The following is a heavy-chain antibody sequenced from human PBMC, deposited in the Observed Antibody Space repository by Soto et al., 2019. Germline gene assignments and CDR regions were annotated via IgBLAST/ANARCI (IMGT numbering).Heavy chain of an antibody. CDR3: ASRDYSNYGVGYYYGMDV. Sequence: PSETLSLTCTVSGGSSSSSSYYWGWIRQPPGKGLEWIGSIYYSGSTYYNPSLKSRVTISVDTSKNQFSLKLSSVTAADTAVYYCASRDYSNYGVGYYYGMDVWGQGTTVTVSS. J-gene: IGHJ6*02. CDR2: IYYSGST. CDR1: GGSSSSSSYY. V-gene: IGHV4-39*01. D-gene: IGHD4-4*01.